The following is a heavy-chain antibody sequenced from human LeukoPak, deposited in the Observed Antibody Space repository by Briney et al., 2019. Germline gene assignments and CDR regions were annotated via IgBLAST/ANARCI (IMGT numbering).Heavy chain of an antibody. D-gene: IGHD6-25*01. CDR2: IYHSGST. CDR3: ARYLGGKGAFDI. J-gene: IGHJ3*02. Sequence: PSETLSLTCAVSGYSISSGYYWGWIRQPPGKGLEWIGSIYHSGSTYYNPSLKSRVTISVDTSKNQFSLKLSSVTAADTAVYYCARYLGGKGAFDIWGQGTMVTVSS. CDR1: GYSISSGYY. V-gene: IGHV4-38-2*01.